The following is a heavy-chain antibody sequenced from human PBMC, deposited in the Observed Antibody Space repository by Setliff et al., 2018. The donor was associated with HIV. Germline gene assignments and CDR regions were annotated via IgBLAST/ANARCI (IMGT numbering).Heavy chain of an antibody. CDR3: ARGVNYYDSSGYAPDAFDI. D-gene: IGHD3-22*01. CDR2: IIPILGIA. CDR1: GGTFSSYA. Sequence: SVKVSCKTSGGTFSSYAINWVRQAPGQGLEWMGGIIPILGIANYAQKFQGRVTITTDESTSTAYMELSSLRSEDTAVYSCARGVNYYDSSGYAPDAFDIWGQGTMVTVSS. V-gene: IGHV1-69*10. J-gene: IGHJ3*02.